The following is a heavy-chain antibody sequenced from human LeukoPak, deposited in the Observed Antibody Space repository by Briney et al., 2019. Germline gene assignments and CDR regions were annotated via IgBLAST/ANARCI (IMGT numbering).Heavy chain of an antibody. Sequence: SVKVSCKASGGTFSSYAISWVRQAPGQGLEWMGGIIPIFGTANYAQKFQGRVTITADESTSTAYMELSSLRSEDTAVYYCAKGYCSSTSCHPGNNWFDPWGQGTLVTVSS. CDR2: IIPIFGTA. D-gene: IGHD2-2*01. J-gene: IGHJ5*02. CDR1: GGTFSSYA. CDR3: AKGYCSSTSCHPGNNWFDP. V-gene: IGHV1-69*13.